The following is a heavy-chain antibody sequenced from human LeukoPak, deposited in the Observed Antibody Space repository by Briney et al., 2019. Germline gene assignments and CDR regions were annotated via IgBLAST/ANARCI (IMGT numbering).Heavy chain of an antibody. D-gene: IGHD6-6*01. V-gene: IGHV1-2*02. CDR2: INPNSGGT. J-gene: IGHJ4*02. Sequence: GALVKVSCKASGGTFSSYAISWVRQAPGQGLEWMGWINPNSGGTNYAQRFQGRVTMTRDTSISTAYMELSRLRSDDTAVYYCARLARPHASGDYWGQGTLVTVSS. CDR3: ARLARPHASGDY. CDR1: GGTFSSYA.